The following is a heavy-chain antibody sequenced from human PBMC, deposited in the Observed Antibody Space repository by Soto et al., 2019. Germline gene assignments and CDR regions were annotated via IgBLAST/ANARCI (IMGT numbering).Heavy chain of an antibody. CDR1: GFTFSSYA. CDR2: ISGSGGST. Sequence: GGSLRLSCAASGFTFSSYAMSWVRQAPGKGLEWVSAISGSGGSTYYADSVKGRFTISRDNSKNTLYLQMNSLRAEDTAVYYCAKDLNSHYGDYRTYYYYYMDVWGKGTTVTVSS. J-gene: IGHJ6*03. V-gene: IGHV3-23*01. D-gene: IGHD4-17*01. CDR3: AKDLNSHYGDYRTYYYYYMDV.